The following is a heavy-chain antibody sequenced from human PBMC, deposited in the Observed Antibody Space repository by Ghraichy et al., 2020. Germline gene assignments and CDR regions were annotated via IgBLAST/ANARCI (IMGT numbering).Heavy chain of an antibody. J-gene: IGHJ4*02. V-gene: IGHV3-48*03. CDR3: ARVLLYLYYEY. Sequence: GGSLRLSCEASGFTFSSYEMNWVRQAPGKGLEYLSYISSSGNTVYYADSVKGRFTMSRDNAKNSLYLQMNNLRAEDTAVYYCARVLLYLYYEYWGQGTLVTVSS. CDR1: GFTFSSYE. CDR2: ISSSGNTV.